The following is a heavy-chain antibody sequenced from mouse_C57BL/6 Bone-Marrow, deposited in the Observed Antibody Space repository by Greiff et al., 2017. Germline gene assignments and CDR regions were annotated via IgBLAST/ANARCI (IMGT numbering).Heavy chain of an antibody. CDR2: IDPSDSYT. CDR1: GYTFTSYW. D-gene: IGHD2-5*01. J-gene: IGHJ3*01. CDR3: ARSDYINCPWFAY. Sequence: QVQLQQPGAELVMPGASVKLSCKASGYTFTSYWMHWVKQRPGQGLEWIGEIDPSDSYTNYNQKFKGKSTLTVDKASSTAYMQLSSLTAEDSAVYYCARSDYINCPWFAYWGQGTLVTVSA. V-gene: IGHV1-69*01.